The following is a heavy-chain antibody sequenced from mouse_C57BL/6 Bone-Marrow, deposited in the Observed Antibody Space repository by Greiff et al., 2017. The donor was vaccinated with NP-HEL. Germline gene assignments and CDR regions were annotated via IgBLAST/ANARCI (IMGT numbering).Heavy chain of an antibody. D-gene: IGHD1-1*01. Sequence: EVQRVESGPGLAKPSQTLSLPCSVTGYSITSDYWNWIRKFPGNKLEYMGYISYSGSTYYNPSLKSRISITRDTSKNQYYLQLNSVTTEDTATYYCARNSPSSPYWYFDVWGTGTTVTVSS. J-gene: IGHJ1*03. CDR1: GYSITSDY. CDR2: ISYSGST. V-gene: IGHV3-8*01. CDR3: ARNSPSSPYWYFDV.